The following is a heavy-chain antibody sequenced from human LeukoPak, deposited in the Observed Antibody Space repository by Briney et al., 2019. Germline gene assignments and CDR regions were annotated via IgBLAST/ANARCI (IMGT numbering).Heavy chain of an antibody. D-gene: IGHD1-20*01. CDR1: GFTFSSYG. Sequence: PGRSLRLSCAASGFTFSSYGMHWVRQAPGKGLEWVAVIWYDGSNKYYADSVKGRFTISRDNSKNTLYLQMNGLRAEDTAVYYCATAAWDNWNYFDYWGQGTLDTVSS. V-gene: IGHV3-33*01. J-gene: IGHJ4*02. CDR2: IWYDGSNK. CDR3: ATAAWDNWNYFDY.